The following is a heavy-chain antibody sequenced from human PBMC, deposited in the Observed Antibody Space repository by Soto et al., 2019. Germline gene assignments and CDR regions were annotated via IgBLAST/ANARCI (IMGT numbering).Heavy chain of an antibody. CDR3: AGAPNPYSSPSGWFDP. D-gene: IGHD6-6*01. CDR2: INPNSSGT. V-gene: IGHV1-2*04. J-gene: IGHJ5*02. Sequence: ASVKVSCKASGYTFTRYYMHWVRQAPGQGLEWMGWINPNSSGTHAAQRFEDWFAMTRNTAISIAYKELSRLRSDVTAVYSCAGAPNPYSSPSGWFDPWGQGTLVTVSS. CDR1: GYTFTRYY.